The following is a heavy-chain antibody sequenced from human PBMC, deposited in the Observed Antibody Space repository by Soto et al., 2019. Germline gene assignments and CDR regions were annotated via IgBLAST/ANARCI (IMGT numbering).Heavy chain of an antibody. V-gene: IGHV4-30-4*01. CDR1: GGSISSGDYY. Sequence: SETLSLTCTVSGGSISSGDYYWNWIRQPPGKDLEWIGYIYYSGSAYYNPSLKSRITISVDTSKNQFSLQLSSVTAAETAVYYCPRALKEDYYNSNPYYYFDSWGQGTMVTVSS. D-gene: IGHD3-22*01. J-gene: IGHJ4*02. CDR2: IYYSGSA. CDR3: PRALKEDYYNSNPYYYFDS.